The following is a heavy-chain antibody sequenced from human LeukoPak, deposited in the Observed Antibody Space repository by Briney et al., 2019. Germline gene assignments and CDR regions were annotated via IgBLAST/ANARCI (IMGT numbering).Heavy chain of an antibody. CDR1: GGSISSSNW. Sequence: PSETLSLTCAVSGGSISSSNWWSWVRQPPGKGLEWIGEIYHSGSTNYNPSLKSRVTISVDKSKNQFSLKLSSVTAADTAVYYCARSPVVPAAEYSLFDLWGRGTLVTVSS. J-gene: IGHJ2*01. CDR3: ARSPVVPAAEYSLFDL. CDR2: IYHSGST. D-gene: IGHD2-2*01. V-gene: IGHV4-4*02.